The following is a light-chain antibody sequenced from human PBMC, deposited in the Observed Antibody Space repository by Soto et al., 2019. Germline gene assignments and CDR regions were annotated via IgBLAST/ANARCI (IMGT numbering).Light chain of an antibody. CDR3: QRYDSLRT. Sequence: EIVLTQSPGTLSLPPVERATLSCKASQSVRSNFLAWYKQKPGQAPRLLIYGASNRATGIPDRFSGSGSGTDFTLTITRLEPEDFAMYYCQRYDSLRTFGQGTKVDI. CDR1: QSVRSNF. V-gene: IGKV3-20*01. CDR2: GAS. J-gene: IGKJ1*01.